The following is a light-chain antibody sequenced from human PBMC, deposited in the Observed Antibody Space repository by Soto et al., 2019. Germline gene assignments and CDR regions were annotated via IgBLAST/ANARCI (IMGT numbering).Light chain of an antibody. V-gene: IGKV1-39*01. Sequence: DIQMTQSPSSLSASVGDRVTITCRASQSISSYLNWYQQKPGKAPKLLIYAASSLQGGVPSRFSGSGSGTDFTLTISSLQPEDFATYYCQQTTFGPGTKVDIK. J-gene: IGKJ3*01. CDR2: AAS. CDR1: QSISSY. CDR3: QQTT.